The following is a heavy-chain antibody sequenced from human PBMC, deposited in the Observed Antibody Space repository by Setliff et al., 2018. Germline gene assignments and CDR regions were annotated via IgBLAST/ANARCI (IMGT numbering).Heavy chain of an antibody. V-gene: IGHV4-61*09. D-gene: IGHD3-22*01. Sequence: TLSLTCTVSGGSIRSDSHYWAWVRQPAGKGLELIGQIYSNGRTYYNPPLKSRLTISLDTSKNQFSLRLNSMNAADTAVYYCARGITSGGYWGQRFLYLDVWGRGTTVTVSS. CDR3: ARGITSGGYWGQRFLYLDV. CDR2: IYSNGRT. J-gene: IGHJ6*03. CDR1: GGSIRSDSHY.